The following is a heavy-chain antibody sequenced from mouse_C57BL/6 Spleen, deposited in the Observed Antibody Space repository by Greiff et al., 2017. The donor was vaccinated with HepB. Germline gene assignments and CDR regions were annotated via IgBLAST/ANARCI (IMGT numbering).Heavy chain of an antibody. J-gene: IGHJ3*01. CDR3: ARGPTSSVPWFAY. CDR2: IHPNSGST. CDR1: GYTFTSYW. V-gene: IGHV1-64*01. Sequence: QQPGAELVKPGASVKLSCKASGYTFTSYWMHWVKQRPGQGLEWIGMIHPNSGSTNYNEKFKSKATLTVDKSSSTAYMQLSSLTSEDSAVYYCARGPTSSVPWFAYWGQGTLVTVSA.